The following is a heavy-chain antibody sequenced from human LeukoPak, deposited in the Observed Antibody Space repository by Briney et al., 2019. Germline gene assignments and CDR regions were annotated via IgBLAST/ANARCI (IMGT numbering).Heavy chain of an antibody. J-gene: IGHJ4*02. V-gene: IGHV4-34*01. CDR2: INHSGST. CDR3: ARGKRSWAPYFDY. D-gene: IGHD6-13*01. CDR1: GGSFSGYY. Sequence: SETLSLTCAVYGGSFSGYYWSWIRQPPGKGLEWIGEINHSGSTNYNPSLKSRVTISVDTSKNQFSLKLSSVTAADTAVYYCARGKRSWAPYFDYWGQGTLVTVSS.